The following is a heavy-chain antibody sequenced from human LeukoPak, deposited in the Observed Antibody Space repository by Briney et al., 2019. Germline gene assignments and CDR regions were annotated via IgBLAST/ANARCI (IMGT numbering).Heavy chain of an antibody. D-gene: IGHD2-2*01. CDR3: ARAIYCSSTSCYYLPYYYGMDV. CDR1: GYTFTRYA. J-gene: IGHJ6*04. V-gene: IGHV1-3*01. Sequence: ASVKVSCKASGYTFTRYAMHWVRQAPGQRLEWMGWINAGNGNTKYSQKFQGRVTITRDTSARTAYMELSSLRSEDTAVYYCARAIYCSSTSCYYLPYYYGMDVWGKGTTVTVSS. CDR2: INAGNGNT.